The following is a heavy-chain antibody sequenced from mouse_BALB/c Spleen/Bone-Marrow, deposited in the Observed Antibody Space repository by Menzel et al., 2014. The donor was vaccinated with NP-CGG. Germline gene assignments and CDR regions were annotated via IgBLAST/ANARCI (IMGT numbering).Heavy chain of an antibody. CDR3: ARHRYYFDY. V-gene: IGHV5-12-1*01. CDR1: GFAFSSYD. J-gene: IGHJ2*01. Sequence: EVKLVESGGGLVKPGGSLKLSCAASGFAFSSYDMSWVRQTPEKRLERVAYISSGGGSTYYPDTVKGRFTISRDNAKNTLYLQMSSLKSEDTAMYYCARHRYYFDYWGQGTTLTVSS. CDR2: ISSGGGST.